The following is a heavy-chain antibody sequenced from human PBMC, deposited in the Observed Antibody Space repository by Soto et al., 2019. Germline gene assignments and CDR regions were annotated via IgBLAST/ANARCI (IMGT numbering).Heavy chain of an antibody. CDR3: VHGVTNWVYFDS. CDR1: GFSLSTSGVG. CDR2: IYWDDNK. Sequence: QITLKESGPTLVKPTETLTLTCTFSGFSLSTSGVGVGWIRQPPGKALEWLALIYWDDNKRYSPSLKSRPTITRNTSKNQVVLTMTHMDPGDTATYYCVHGVTNWVYFDSWGQGTLVTVSS. J-gene: IGHJ4*02. D-gene: IGHD7-27*01. V-gene: IGHV2-5*02.